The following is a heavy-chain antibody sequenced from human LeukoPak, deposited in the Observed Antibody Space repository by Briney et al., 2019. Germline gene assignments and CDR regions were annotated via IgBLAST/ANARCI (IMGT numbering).Heavy chain of an antibody. CDR1: GYSSIGYG. CDR2: IYPGEYDT. J-gene: IGHJ4*02. Sequence: RETLQISLQGSGYSSIGYGICGRRQVQGIGLEWMGIIYPGEYDTRSSPSFQGQVTISADKSISTAYLQWSRLKASDTAMYYCARDPGGYSKVHDYWGQGTLVTVSS. D-gene: IGHD6-13*01. CDR3: ARDPGGYSKVHDY. V-gene: IGHV5-51*01.